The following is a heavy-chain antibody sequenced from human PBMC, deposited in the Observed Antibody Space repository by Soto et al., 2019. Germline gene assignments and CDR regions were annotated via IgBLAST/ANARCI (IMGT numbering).Heavy chain of an antibody. Sequence: GVSLRLSCAASGFTFSNYGMHWVRQAPGKGLEWVAVIWYDGSNEYYADSVKGRFTISRDNSKNTLYLQMNSLRAEDTAVYYCARDDIPGRAVAIYGMDVWGQGTTVTVSS. CDR1: GFTFSNYG. V-gene: IGHV3-33*01. J-gene: IGHJ6*02. D-gene: IGHD6-19*01. CDR2: IWYDGSNE. CDR3: ARDDIPGRAVAIYGMDV.